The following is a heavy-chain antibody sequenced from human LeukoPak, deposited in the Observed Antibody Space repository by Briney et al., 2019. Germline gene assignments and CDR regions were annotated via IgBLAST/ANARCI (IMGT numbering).Heavy chain of an antibody. CDR3: ARAQWGLGYCSGGSCYHDY. J-gene: IGHJ4*02. V-gene: IGHV4-39*07. Sequence: SETLSLTCTVSGGSISSYYWGWIRQPPGKGLEWIGSIYYSGSTYYNPSLKSRVTISVDTSKNQFSLKLSSVTAADTAVYYCARAQWGLGYCSGGSCYHDYWGQGTLVTVSS. CDR2: IYYSGST. D-gene: IGHD2-15*01. CDR1: GGSISSYY.